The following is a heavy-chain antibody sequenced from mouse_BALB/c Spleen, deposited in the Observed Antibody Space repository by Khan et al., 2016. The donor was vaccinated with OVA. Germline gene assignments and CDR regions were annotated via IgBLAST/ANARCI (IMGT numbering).Heavy chain of an antibody. D-gene: IGHD3-3*01. V-gene: IGHV1-18*01. CDR1: GYTFPEYT. J-gene: IGHJ4*01. CDR3: ARGAGRY. Sequence: EVQLQESGPELVKPGASVKISCKTSGYTFPEYTVHWVKQSLGKSLDWIGVINPKNGGTAYNQKFKGKATLTVDKSSSTAYMEFRSLTSEDAAVYYCARGAGRYWGQGTSVTVAS. CDR2: INPKNGGT.